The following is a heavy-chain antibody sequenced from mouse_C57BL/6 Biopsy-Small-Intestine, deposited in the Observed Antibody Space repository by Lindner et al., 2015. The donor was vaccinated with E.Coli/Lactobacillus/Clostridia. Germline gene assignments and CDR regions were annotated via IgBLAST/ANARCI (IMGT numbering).Heavy chain of an antibody. CDR1: GFNIKDFY. CDR2: IDPEDGET. CDR3: ARDWYFDV. Sequence: VQLQESGAELVKPGASVKLSCTASGFNIKDFYMHWVKQRTEQGLEWIGRIDPEDGETKYAPKFQGKATITADTSSNTAYLQVSSLTSEDTAVFYCARDWYFDVWGTGTTVTVSS. V-gene: IGHV14-2*01. J-gene: IGHJ1*03.